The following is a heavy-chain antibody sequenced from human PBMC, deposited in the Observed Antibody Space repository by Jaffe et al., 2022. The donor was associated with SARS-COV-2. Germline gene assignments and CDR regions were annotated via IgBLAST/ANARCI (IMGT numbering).Heavy chain of an antibody. CDR2: ISSSSSTI. Sequence: EVQLVESGGGLVQPGGSLRLSCAASGFTFSSYSMNWVRQAPGKGLEWVSYISSSSSTIYYADSVKGRFTISRDNAKNSLYLQMNSLRAEDTAVYYCAREDCSGGSCYSGTLPFDYWGQGTLVTVSS. CDR3: AREDCSGGSCYSGTLPFDY. V-gene: IGHV3-48*01. D-gene: IGHD2-15*01. CDR1: GFTFSSYS. J-gene: IGHJ4*02.